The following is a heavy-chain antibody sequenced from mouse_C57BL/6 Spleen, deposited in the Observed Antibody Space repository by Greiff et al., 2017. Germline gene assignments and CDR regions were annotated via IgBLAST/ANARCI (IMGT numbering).Heavy chain of an antibody. CDR3: ARRITTVGDYFDY. Sequence: EVQVVESGGDLVKPGGSLKLSCAASGFTFSSYGMSWVRQTPDKRLEWVATISSVGSYTYYPDSVKGRFTISRDNAKNTLYLQMSSLKSEDTAMYYCARRITTVGDYFDYWGQGTTLTVSS. CDR2: ISSVGSYT. J-gene: IGHJ2*01. D-gene: IGHD1-1*01. CDR1: GFTFSSYG. V-gene: IGHV5-6*01.